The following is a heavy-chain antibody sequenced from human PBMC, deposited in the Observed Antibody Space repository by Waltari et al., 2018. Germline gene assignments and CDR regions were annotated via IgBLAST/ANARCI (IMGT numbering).Heavy chain of an antibody. CDR1: GGTFSSYA. V-gene: IGHV1-69*13. J-gene: IGHJ4*02. Sequence: QVQLVQSGAEVKKPGSSVTVSCKASGGTFSSYAISWVRQAPGQGLEWMGGIIPSFGTANYAQKFQGRVTITADESTSTAYMELSSLRSEDTAVYYCARDLAGEQLVGGLFDYWGQGTLVTVSS. D-gene: IGHD6-6*01. CDR2: IIPSFGTA. CDR3: ARDLAGEQLVGGLFDY.